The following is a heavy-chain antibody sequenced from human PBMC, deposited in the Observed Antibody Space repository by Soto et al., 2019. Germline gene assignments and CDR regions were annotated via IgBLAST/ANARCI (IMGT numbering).Heavy chain of an antibody. CDR1: GGSISSGGYY. V-gene: IGHV4-31*03. CDR3: ARDKGYSYGYYYGMDV. J-gene: IGHJ6*02. Sequence: PSETLSLTCTVSGGSISSGGYYWSWIRQHPGKGLEWIGYIYYSGSTYYNPSLKSRVTISVDTSKNQFSLKLSSVTAADTAVYYCARDKGYSYGYYYGMDVWGQGTTVTVSS. CDR2: IYYSGST. D-gene: IGHD5-18*01.